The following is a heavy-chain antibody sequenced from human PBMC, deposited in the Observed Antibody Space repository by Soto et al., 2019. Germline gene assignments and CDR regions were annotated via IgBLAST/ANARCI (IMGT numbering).Heavy chain of an antibody. J-gene: IGHJ4*02. CDR3: ARGGGWLIED. Sequence: DVQLVESGGGLVQPGGSLRLSCEDSGLPKYWMTWVRQAPGKGLEWVANIKQDGGEKEYVDAVKGRFTSSRDNAKKSLYLQMNSLTVEDTAVYYCARGGGWLIEDWGQGILVTVSS. V-gene: IGHV3-7*01. CDR2: IKQDGGEK. D-gene: IGHD3-16*01. CDR1: GLPKYW.